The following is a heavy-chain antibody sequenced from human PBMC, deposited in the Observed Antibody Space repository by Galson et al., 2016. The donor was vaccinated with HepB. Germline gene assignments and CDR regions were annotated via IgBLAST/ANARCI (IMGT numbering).Heavy chain of an antibody. V-gene: IGHV3-53*01. CDR1: GFSVSSSY. D-gene: IGHD6-13*01. CDR3: VRDSAAAWGFFDH. J-gene: IGHJ4*02. CDR2: IYAGGST. Sequence: SLRLSCAVSGFSVSSSYMTWVRQAPGKGLEWVSFIYAGGSTYYGDSVKGRFTISRDNSKNTLYLQMNSLGVEDTAVYYCVRDSAAAWGFFDHWGQGSLVTVSS.